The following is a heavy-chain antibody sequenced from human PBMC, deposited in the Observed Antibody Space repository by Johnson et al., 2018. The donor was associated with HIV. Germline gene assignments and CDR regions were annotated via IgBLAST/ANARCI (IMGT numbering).Heavy chain of an antibody. CDR3: AKPEGAQFLGSYGAFDI. V-gene: IGHV3-33*06. J-gene: IGHJ3*02. CDR2: IWYDGSNK. D-gene: IGHD5-18*01. CDR1: GFTFSSYG. Sequence: QVQLVESGGGVVQPGMSLRLSCAASGFTFSSYGMHWVRQAPGKGLEWVAVIWYDGSNKYYADSVKGRFTISRDNSKNTLYLQMNSLRAEDTAVYYCAKPEGAQFLGSYGAFDIWGQGTMVTVSS.